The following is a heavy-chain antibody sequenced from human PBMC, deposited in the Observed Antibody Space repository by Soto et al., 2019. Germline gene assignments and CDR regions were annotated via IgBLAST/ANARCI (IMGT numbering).Heavy chain of an antibody. Sequence: GGSLRLSCAASGFTFSSYGMHWVRQAPGKGLEWVAVIWYDGSNKYYADSVKGQFTISRDNSKNTLYLQMNSLRAEDTAVYYCARVSPSSWYFDYWGQGTLVTVSS. J-gene: IGHJ4*02. CDR3: ARVSPSSWYFDY. D-gene: IGHD6-13*01. V-gene: IGHV3-33*01. CDR1: GFTFSSYG. CDR2: IWYDGSNK.